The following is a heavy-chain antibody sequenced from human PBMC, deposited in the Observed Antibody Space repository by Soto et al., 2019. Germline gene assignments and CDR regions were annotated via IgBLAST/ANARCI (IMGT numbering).Heavy chain of an antibody. V-gene: IGHV3-30*03. CDR2: IAYDGSNR. Sequence: GGSLRLSCAASGFTFNIVGMHRVRQAPGKGLEWVSVIAYDGSNRYYADSVMGRFTISRDNSKNTVYLQMNSLRAEDTAVYYCARDLRVDTARYYYGMDVWGQGTTVTVSS. D-gene: IGHD5-18*01. CDR1: GFTFNIVG. CDR3: ARDLRVDTARYYYGMDV. J-gene: IGHJ6*02.